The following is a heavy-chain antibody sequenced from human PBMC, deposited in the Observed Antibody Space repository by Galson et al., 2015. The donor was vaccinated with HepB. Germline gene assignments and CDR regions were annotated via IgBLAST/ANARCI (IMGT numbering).Heavy chain of an antibody. CDR3: ARDLAYCRGSGCSWMSPFGMDL. CDR2: TSFDGSNT. CDR1: GFALRSYH. Sequence: SLRLSCAASGFALRSYHMHWVRQAPGKGLEWVAVTSFDGSNTYYADSVRGRFTIFRDHSKNTLYLQMNSLRPEDAAVYYCARDLAYCRGSGCSWMSPFGMDLWGQGTTVTVSS. J-gene: IGHJ6*02. V-gene: IGHV3-30-3*01. D-gene: IGHD2-2*01.